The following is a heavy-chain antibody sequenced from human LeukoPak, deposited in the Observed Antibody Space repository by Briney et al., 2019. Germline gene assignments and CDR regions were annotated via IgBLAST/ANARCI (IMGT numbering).Heavy chain of an antibody. V-gene: IGHV3-23*01. CDR3: VKDEMSMDSSWFDY. Sequence: PGGSLRLSCAASGFTFSSYGMSWVRQAPGKGLEWVSAISGSGGSTYYADSVKGRFTISRDNSKNTLYLQMNSLRVEDTAVYYCVKDEMSMDSSWFDYWGQGTLVTVSS. J-gene: IGHJ4*02. CDR1: GFTFSSYG. CDR2: ISGSGGST. D-gene: IGHD6-13*01.